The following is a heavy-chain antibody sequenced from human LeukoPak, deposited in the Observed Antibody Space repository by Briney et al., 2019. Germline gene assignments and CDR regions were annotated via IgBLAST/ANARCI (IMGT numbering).Heavy chain of an antibody. V-gene: IGHV4-34*01. CDR3: ARLGDYVWGSYRYRGPLDVY. CDR2: INHSGST. Sequence: SETLSLTCAVYGGSFSGYYWSWIRQPPGKGLEWIGEINHSGSTNYNPSLKSRVTISVDTSKNQFSLKLSSVTAADTAVYYCARLGDYVWGSYRYRGPLDVYWGQGTLVTVFS. J-gene: IGHJ4*02. D-gene: IGHD3-16*02. CDR1: GGSFSGYY.